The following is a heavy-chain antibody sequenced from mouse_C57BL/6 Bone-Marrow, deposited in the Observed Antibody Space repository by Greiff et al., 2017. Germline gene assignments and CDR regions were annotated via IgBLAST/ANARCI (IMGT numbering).Heavy chain of an antibody. CDR3: ARYYYGRDY. CDR2: IYTGAGDP. J-gene: IGHJ2*01. Sequence: VQLQQSGPELVKPGASVKISCKASGYAFSSSWMNWVKQTPGKGLEWIGRIYTGAGDPNYNGKFKGQATLTADKSSSTAYMKISSLSSEASAVYFCARYYYGRDYWGQGTTLTVSS. CDR1: GYAFSSSW. V-gene: IGHV1-82*01. D-gene: IGHD1-1*01.